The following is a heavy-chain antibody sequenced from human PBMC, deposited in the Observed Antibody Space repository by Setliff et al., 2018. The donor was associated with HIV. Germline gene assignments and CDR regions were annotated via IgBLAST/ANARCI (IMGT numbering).Heavy chain of an antibody. Sequence: PSETLSLTCTVSGGSISSYYWSWIRQPAGKGLEWIGRLYTSGTTKYNPSLKSRVTMSVDRSKNQFSLKLTSVTAADTAVYYCARVPTSSWYVTTQRTKEYFHHWGQGTLVTVSS. CDR1: GGSISSYY. CDR2: LYTSGTT. CDR3: ARVPTSSWYVTTQRTKEYFHH. J-gene: IGHJ1*01. D-gene: IGHD6-13*01. V-gene: IGHV4-4*07.